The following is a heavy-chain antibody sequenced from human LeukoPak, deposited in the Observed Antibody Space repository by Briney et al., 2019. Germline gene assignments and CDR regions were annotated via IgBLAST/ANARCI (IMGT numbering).Heavy chain of an antibody. D-gene: IGHD6-19*01. V-gene: IGHV3-74*01. J-gene: IGHJ1*01. CDR3: ARDSSGWYLQYFQH. Sequence: GGSLRLSCAASGFTLSSYWMHWVRQAPGKGLVWVSRIIRDGSSINYADSVKGRFTISRDNAKNSLYLQMNSLRAEDTAVYYCARDSSGWYLQYFQHWGQGTLVTVSS. CDR1: GFTLSSYW. CDR2: IIRDGSSI.